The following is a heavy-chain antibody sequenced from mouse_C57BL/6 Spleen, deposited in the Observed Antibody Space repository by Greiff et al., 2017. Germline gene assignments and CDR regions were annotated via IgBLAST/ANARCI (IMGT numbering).Heavy chain of an antibody. Sequence: VKLMESGAELVRPGASVKLSCKASGYTFTDYYINWVKQRPGQGLEWIARIYPGSGNTYYNEKFKGKATLTAEKSSSTAYMQLSSLTSEDSAVYFCARGDYDYDWFAYWGQGTLVTVSA. CDR3: ARGDYDYDWFAY. CDR2: IYPGSGNT. CDR1: GYTFTDYY. V-gene: IGHV1-76*01. D-gene: IGHD2-4*01. J-gene: IGHJ3*01.